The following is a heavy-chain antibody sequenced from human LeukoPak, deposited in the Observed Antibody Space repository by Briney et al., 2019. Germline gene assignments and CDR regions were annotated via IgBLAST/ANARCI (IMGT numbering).Heavy chain of an antibody. CDR1: GGSISSSSYY. CDR2: IYYSGST. Sequence: SETLSLTCTVSGGSISSSSYYWGWIRQPPGKGLEWIGSIYYSGSTYYNPSLKSRVTISVDTSKNQFSLKLSPVTAADTAVYYCASLIVVVPAARGLIDYWGQGTLVTVSS. V-gene: IGHV4-39*01. CDR3: ASLIVVVPAARGLIDY. J-gene: IGHJ4*02. D-gene: IGHD2-2*01.